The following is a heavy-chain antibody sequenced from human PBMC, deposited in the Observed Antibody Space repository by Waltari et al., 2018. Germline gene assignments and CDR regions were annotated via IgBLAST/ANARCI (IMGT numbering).Heavy chain of an antibody. D-gene: IGHD2-21*01. V-gene: IGHV3-23*01. Sequence: EVQLLQPGGSLVPPGGSLSVSCLVPGLTFRGDAMSWVRQAPGKGREWVARLSGSGGSTYHADSVKGRFTIARDNTRNTLHLQMNNLRAEDTAVYYCAKMWGLFHGPGGYPEYGGQGTVVTVSS. CDR2: LSGSGGST. CDR1: GLTFRGDA. CDR3: AKMWGLFHGPGGYPEY. J-gene: IGHJ4*02.